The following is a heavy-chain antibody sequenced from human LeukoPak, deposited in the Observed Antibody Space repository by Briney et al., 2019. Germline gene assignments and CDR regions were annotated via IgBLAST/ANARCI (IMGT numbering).Heavy chain of an antibody. V-gene: IGHV4-34*01. CDR3: ASEDRTVTTSYCFDY. Sequence: PSETLSLTCAVYGGSFSGYYWSWIRQPPGKGLEWLGEINHSGSTNYNPSLKSRVTISVDTSKNQFSLKLSSVTAADTAVYYCASEDRTVTTSYCFDYWGQGTLVTVSS. J-gene: IGHJ4*02. D-gene: IGHD4-17*01. CDR2: INHSGST. CDR1: GGSFSGYY.